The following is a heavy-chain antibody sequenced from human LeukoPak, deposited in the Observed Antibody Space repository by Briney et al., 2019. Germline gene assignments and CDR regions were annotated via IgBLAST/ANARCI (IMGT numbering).Heavy chain of an antibody. J-gene: IGHJ5*02. Sequence: PSETLSLTCAVSGDSISSGSYSWSWIRQAPGKGLEWIGYIYQSGSTYYNPSLTSRVTISVDRSKNQFSLKLSSVTAADTAVYYCARSSGWFGPWGQGTLVTVSS. V-gene: IGHV4-30-2*01. CDR3: ARSSGWFGP. CDR2: IYQSGST. D-gene: IGHD3-10*01. CDR1: GDSISSGSYS.